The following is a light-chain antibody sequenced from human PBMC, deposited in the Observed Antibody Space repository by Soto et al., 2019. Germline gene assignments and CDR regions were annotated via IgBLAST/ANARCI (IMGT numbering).Light chain of an antibody. CDR1: QNIITY. J-gene: IGKJ2*01. CDR3: QQRSNWPPYT. CDR2: DAS. V-gene: IGKV3-11*01. Sequence: EIVLTQSPATLSLSPGERATLSCRASQNIITYLAWYQQKPGQAPRLLIYDASNRATGVPARFSGSGSGTDFTLTISSLEPEDFAVYHCQQRSNWPPYTFGQGTQLEI.